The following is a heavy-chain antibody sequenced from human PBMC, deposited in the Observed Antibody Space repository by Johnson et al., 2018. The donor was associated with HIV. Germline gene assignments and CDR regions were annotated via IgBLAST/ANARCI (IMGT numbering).Heavy chain of an antibody. Sequence: QVQLVESGGGVVQPGRSLRLSCAASGFTFSSYGMHWVRQAPGKGLEWVAVIWYDGSNKYYADSVKGRLNLSRDNSQNTLYLQMNHLIAEDTAVYYCAREGYSSSWYGPGHHDNDAFDIWGQGTMVTVSS. CDR1: GFTFSSYG. CDR2: IWYDGSNK. J-gene: IGHJ3*02. D-gene: IGHD6-13*01. CDR3: AREGYSSSWYGPGHHDNDAFDI. V-gene: IGHV3-30*19.